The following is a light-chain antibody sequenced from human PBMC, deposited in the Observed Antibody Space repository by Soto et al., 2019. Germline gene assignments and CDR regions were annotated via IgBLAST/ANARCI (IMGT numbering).Light chain of an antibody. J-gene: IGLJ2*01. V-gene: IGLV2-14*01. CDR2: EVT. CDR1: SSDGDGYHS. CDR3: TSYRSTNTHML. Sequence: QSDLTQPASVSGSPGQSITISCTGISSDGDGYHSVSWYQHHPGKAPKLIIHEVTNRPSGVSNRFSGSKSGNTASLTISGLQAEDEADYFCTSYRSTNTHMLFGGGTKLTVL.